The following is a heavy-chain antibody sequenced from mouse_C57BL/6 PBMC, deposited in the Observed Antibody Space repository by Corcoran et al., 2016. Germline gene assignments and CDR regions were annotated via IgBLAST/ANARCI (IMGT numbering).Heavy chain of an antibody. Sequence: QVQLQQSGAELMKPGASVKISCKASGYAFSSYWMNWVKQRPGRGLEWIGQIYPGDGDTNYNGKFKGKATLTADKSSSRAYMQLSSLTSEDSAVYFCARHYDYDVGYFDVWGTGTTVTVSS. CDR2: IYPGDGDT. CDR3: ARHYDYDVGYFDV. V-gene: IGHV1-80*01. CDR1: GYAFSSYW. J-gene: IGHJ1*03. D-gene: IGHD2-4*01.